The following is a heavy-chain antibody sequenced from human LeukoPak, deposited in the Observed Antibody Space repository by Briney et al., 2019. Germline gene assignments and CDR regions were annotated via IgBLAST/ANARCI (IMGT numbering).Heavy chain of an antibody. CDR2: IYTSGST. CDR1: GGSISSYY. Sequence: SETLSLTCTVSGGSISSYYWSWIRQPAGKGLEWIGRIYTSGSTNYNPSLKGRVTMSVDTSKNQFSLKLSSVTAADTAVYYCARSPFVCSSTSCYTQGFDYWGQGTLVTVSS. J-gene: IGHJ4*02. CDR3: ARSPFVCSSTSCYTQGFDY. V-gene: IGHV4-4*07. D-gene: IGHD2-2*02.